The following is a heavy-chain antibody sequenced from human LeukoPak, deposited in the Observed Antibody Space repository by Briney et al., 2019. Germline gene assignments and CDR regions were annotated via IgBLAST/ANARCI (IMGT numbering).Heavy chain of an antibody. CDR1: GYTFTSYG. J-gene: IGHJ6*02. V-gene: IGHV1-18*01. CDR3: ATTVTTYYYYYGMDV. D-gene: IGHD4-17*01. Sequence: ASVKVSCKASGYTFTSYGISWVRQAPGQGLEWMGWISAYNGNTNYAQKLQGRVTMTTDTSISTAYMELSRLRSDDTAVYYCATTVTTYYYYYGMDVWGQGTTVTVSS. CDR2: ISAYNGNT.